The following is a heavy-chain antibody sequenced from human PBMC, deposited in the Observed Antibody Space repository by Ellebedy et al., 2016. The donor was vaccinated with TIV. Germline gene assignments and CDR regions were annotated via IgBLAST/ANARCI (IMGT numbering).Heavy chain of an antibody. CDR2: IDPSDSYT. CDR3: ARRFGRGYELDY. D-gene: IGHD5-18*01. CDR1: GYSFTSYW. V-gene: IGHV5-10-1*01. Sequence: GGSLRLXXKGSGYSFTSYWISWVRQMPGKGLEWMGRIDPSDSYTNYSPSFQGHVTISADKSISTAYLQWSSLKASDTAMYYCARRFGRGYELDYWGQGTLVTVSS. J-gene: IGHJ4*02.